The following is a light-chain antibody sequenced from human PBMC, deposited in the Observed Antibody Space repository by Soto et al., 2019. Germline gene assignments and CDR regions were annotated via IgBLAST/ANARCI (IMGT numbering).Light chain of an antibody. V-gene: IGLV2-11*01. J-gene: IGLJ3*02. Sequence: QSALTQPPSASGSPGQSLTISCTGTSSDVGAHNYVSWYQQNPGKAPKLMLYDVSKRPSGVPDRFSGSKSGNTASLTISGLQAEDEADYYCCSYAGSYTWVFGGGTKLTVL. CDR3: CSYAGSYTWV. CDR2: DVS. CDR1: SSDVGAHNY.